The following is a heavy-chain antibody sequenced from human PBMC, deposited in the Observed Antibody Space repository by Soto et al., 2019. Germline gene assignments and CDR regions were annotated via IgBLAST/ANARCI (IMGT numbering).Heavy chain of an antibody. V-gene: IGHV3-30*18. J-gene: IGHJ6*02. D-gene: IGHD3-10*01. Sequence: LRLSPEPSGFRSSSYATHWVRQASGQWLEGRGVISTDGNYRYYADSVNARRTISRDTSKNTPYVQVTSLRPRDTAVSYGAKGILSATIGPYAMDVWGQGTTVTVSS. CDR1: GFRSSSYA. CDR3: AKGILSATIGPYAMDV. CDR2: ISTDGNYR.